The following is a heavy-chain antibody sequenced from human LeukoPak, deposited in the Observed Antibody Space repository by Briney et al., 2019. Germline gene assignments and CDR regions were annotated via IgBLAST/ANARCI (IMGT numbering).Heavy chain of an antibody. V-gene: IGHV1-2*02. CDR3: ASSAHNTAMVTDY. J-gene: IGHJ4*02. CDR2: INPNSGGT. D-gene: IGHD5-18*01. Sequence: GASVKVSCKASGYTFTGYYMHWVRQAPGQGLEWMGWINPNSGGTNYAQKFQGRVTMTRDTSISTAYMELSRLRSDDTAVYYCASSAHNTAMVTDYWGQGTLVTVSS. CDR1: GYTFTGYY.